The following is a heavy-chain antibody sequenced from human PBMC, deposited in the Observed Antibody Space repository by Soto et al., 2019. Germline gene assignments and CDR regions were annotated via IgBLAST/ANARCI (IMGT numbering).Heavy chain of an antibody. CDR1: GGSFTTYG. V-gene: IGHV1-69*13. CDR2: IIPSSGTT. Sequence: QVRLVQSGAEVKRPGSSVRVSCKASGGSFTTYGLSWVRQAPGQGLEWMGGIIPSSGTTNYAQKFQGRVTITADESTNIAYMDLSSLTSEDTAVYFCARPQSQHQIEALYYYAMDVWGQGTMVSVSS. CDR3: ARPQSQHQIEALYYYAMDV. J-gene: IGHJ6*02. D-gene: IGHD6-13*01.